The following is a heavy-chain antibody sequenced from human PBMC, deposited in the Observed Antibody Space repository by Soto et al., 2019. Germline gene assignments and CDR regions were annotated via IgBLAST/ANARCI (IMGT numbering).Heavy chain of an antibody. D-gene: IGHD3-3*01. V-gene: IGHV3-23*01. J-gene: IGHJ4*02. CDR3: AKVTDFWTIPVLYYFDY. Sequence: GGSLRLSCAASGFTFSSYAMSWVRQAPGKGLEWVSAISGSGGSTYYADSVKGRFTISRDNSKNTLYLQMNSLRAEDTAVYYCAKVTDFWTIPVLYYFDYWGQGTLVTVSS. CDR1: GFTFSSYA. CDR2: ISGSGGST.